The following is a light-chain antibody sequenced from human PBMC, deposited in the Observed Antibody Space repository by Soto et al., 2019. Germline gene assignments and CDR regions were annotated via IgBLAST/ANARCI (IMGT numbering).Light chain of an antibody. CDR1: HGISNY. V-gene: IGKV1-27*01. CDR2: SAS. J-gene: IGKJ4*01. Sequence: DIQMTQSPSSLSASVGDRLTITCRASHGISNYLAWYQQKPGKVPKLLMYSASTLQSGVPSRFSGSGSGTDFTLTISDLQPEDVATYYCQKYNSAPLTFGGGTKVEIK. CDR3: QKYNSAPLT.